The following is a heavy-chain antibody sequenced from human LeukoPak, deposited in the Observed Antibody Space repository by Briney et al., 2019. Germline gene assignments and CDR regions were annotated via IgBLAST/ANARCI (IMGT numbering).Heavy chain of an antibody. CDR1: GGSISSGGYY. Sequence: SQTLSLTCTVSGGSISSGGYYWSWIRQHPGKGLEWIGYIYYSGSTYYNPSLKSRVTISVDMSKNQFSLKLSSVTAADTAVYYCANSGYDRVKFDNWGQGTLATVSS. CDR2: IYYSGST. CDR3: ANSGYDRVKFDN. V-gene: IGHV4-31*03. D-gene: IGHD5-12*01. J-gene: IGHJ4*02.